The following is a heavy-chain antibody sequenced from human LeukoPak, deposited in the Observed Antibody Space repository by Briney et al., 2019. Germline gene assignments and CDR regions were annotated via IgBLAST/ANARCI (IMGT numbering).Heavy chain of an antibody. Sequence: ASVKVSCKASGYTFTSYDINWVRQATGQGLEWMGWMNPNSGNTGYAQKFQGRVIITRNTSISTAYMELSSLRSEDTAVYYCARGGYDFWSGSNDAFDIWGQGTMVTVSS. CDR3: ARGGYDFWSGSNDAFDI. D-gene: IGHD3-3*01. CDR1: GYTFTSYD. V-gene: IGHV1-8*03. J-gene: IGHJ3*02. CDR2: MNPNSGNT.